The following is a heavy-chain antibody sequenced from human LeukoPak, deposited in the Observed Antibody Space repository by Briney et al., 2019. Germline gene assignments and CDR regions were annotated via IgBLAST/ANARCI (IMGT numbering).Heavy chain of an antibody. D-gene: IGHD2-15*01. V-gene: IGHV4-59*01. J-gene: IGHJ4*02. CDR2: IYYSGST. CDR3: ARRSTGGGEYYFDY. Sequence: SETPSLTCTVSGGSISSYYWSWIRQPPGKGLEWIGYIYYSGSTNYNPSLTSRVTISVDTSKNQFSLKLSSVTAADTAVYYCARRSTGGGEYYFDYWGQGTLVTVSS. CDR1: GGSISSYY.